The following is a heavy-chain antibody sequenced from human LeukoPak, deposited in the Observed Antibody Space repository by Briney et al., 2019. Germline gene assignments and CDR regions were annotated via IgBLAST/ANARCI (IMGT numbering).Heavy chain of an antibody. CDR3: ARLHSGYDSSNYFDY. Sequence: SETLSLTCTVSGGSISSSSYYWGWISQPPGKGLEWIGSIYYSGSTYYNPSLKSRVTISVDTSKNQFSLKLSAVTAADTAVYYCARLHSGYDSSNYFDYWGQGTLVTVSS. CDR2: IYYSGST. J-gene: IGHJ4*02. CDR1: GGSISSSSYY. D-gene: IGHD5-12*01. V-gene: IGHV4-39*01.